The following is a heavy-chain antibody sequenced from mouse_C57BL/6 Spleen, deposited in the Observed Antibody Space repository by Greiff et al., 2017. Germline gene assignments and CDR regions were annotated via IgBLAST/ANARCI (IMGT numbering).Heavy chain of an antibody. CDR2: IDPETGGT. Sequence: QVQLQQSGAELVRPGASVTLSCKASGYTFTDYEMHWVKQTPVHGLEWIGAIDPETGGTAYNQKFKGKAILTADKSSSTAYMELRSLTSEDSAVYYCTRKGAYYSNYGYFDYWGQGTTLTVSS. D-gene: IGHD2-5*01. CDR1: GYTFTDYE. V-gene: IGHV1-15*01. J-gene: IGHJ2*01. CDR3: TRKGAYYSNYGYFDY.